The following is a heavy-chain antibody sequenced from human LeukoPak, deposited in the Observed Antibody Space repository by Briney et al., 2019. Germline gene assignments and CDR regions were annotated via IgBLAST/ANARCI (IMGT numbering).Heavy chain of an antibody. Sequence: SETLSLTCTVSGGSISSSSYYWSWIRQPPGKGLEWIGYIYYSGSTNYNPSHKSRVTISVDTSKNQFSLKLSSVTAADTAVYYCARLSSPYGSGSYYLYYYYGMDVWGQGTTVTVSS. V-gene: IGHV4-61*01. CDR2: IYYSGST. J-gene: IGHJ6*02. CDR1: GGSISSSSYY. D-gene: IGHD3-10*01. CDR3: ARLSSPYGSGSYYLYYYYGMDV.